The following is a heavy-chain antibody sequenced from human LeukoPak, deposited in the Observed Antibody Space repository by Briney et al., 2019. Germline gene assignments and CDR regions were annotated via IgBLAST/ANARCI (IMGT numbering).Heavy chain of an antibody. CDR1: GFTFSSYW. D-gene: IGHD5-18*01. CDR2: IKQDGSEK. Sequence: PGGSLRLSCAASGFTFSSYWMSWVRQAPGKGLEWVANIKQDGSEKYYVDSVKGRFTISRDNAKNSLYLQMNSLRAEDTAVYYCARDQDSYDIRKYYYYYYMDVWGKGTTATVSS. CDR3: ARDQDSYDIRKYYYYYYMDV. J-gene: IGHJ6*03. V-gene: IGHV3-7*01.